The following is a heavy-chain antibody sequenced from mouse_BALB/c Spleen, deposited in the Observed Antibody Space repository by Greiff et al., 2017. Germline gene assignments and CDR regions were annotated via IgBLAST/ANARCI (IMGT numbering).Heavy chain of an antibody. D-gene: IGHD1-1*01. Sequence: VQLKQPGAELVRPGASVKLSCKASGYTFTSYWINWVKQRPGQGLEWIGNIYPSDSYTNYNQKFKDKATLTVDKSSSTAYMQLSSPTSEDSAVYYCTRSGGRPFDYWGQGTTLTVSS. CDR1: GYTFTSYW. CDR3: TRSGGRPFDY. V-gene: IGHV1-69*02. J-gene: IGHJ2*01. CDR2: IYPSDSYT.